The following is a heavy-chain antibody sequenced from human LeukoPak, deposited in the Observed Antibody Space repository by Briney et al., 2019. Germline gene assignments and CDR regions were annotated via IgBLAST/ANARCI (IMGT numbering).Heavy chain of an antibody. CDR2: ISGSGGST. D-gene: IGHD3-16*02. J-gene: IGHJ4*02. V-gene: IGHV3-23*01. CDR3: ASSLYDYVWGSYRYTPPDY. CDR1: GFTFSSYA. Sequence: GGSLRLSCAASGFTFSSYAMSWVRQAPGKGLEWVSAISGSGGSTYYADSVKGRFTISRDNSKNTLYLQMNSLRAEDTAVYYCASSLYDYVWGSYRYTPPDYWGQGTLVTVS.